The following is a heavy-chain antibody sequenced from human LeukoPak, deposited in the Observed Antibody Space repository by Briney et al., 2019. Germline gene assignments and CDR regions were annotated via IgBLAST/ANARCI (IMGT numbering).Heavy chain of an antibody. CDR3: ARDSGPDIVVVPAASTDAFDI. J-gene: IGHJ3*02. Sequence: SETLSLTCTVSGGSISSYYWSWIRQPAGKGLEWIGRIYTSGSTNYNPSLKSRVTMSVDTSKNQFSLKLSSVTAADTAVYYCARDSGPDIVVVPAASTDAFDIWGQGTMATVSS. CDR2: IYTSGST. CDR1: GGSISSYY. D-gene: IGHD2-2*01. V-gene: IGHV4-4*07.